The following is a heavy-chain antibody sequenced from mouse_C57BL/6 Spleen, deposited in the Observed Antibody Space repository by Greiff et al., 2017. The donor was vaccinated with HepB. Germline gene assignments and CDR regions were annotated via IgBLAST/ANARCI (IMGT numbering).Heavy chain of an antibody. CDR1: GFSFTSYG. D-gene: IGHD2-2*01. CDR3: ASYGDDGDYAMDY. V-gene: IGHV2-6*03. CDR2: IWSDGST. Sequence: VQLQQSGPGLVAPSQSLSITCTVSGFSFTSYGVHWVRQPPGKGLEWLVVIWSDGSTTYNSALKSRLSSSKDNAKGQVVLKMNSLQTDDTAVYYGASYGDDGDYAMDYWGQGTSVTVSS. J-gene: IGHJ4*01.